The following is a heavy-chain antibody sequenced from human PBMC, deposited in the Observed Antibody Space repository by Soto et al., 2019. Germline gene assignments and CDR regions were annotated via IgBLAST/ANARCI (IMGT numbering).Heavy chain of an antibody. D-gene: IGHD4-17*01. CDR2: IYPGDSNT. J-gene: IGHJ4*02. Sequence: KGLEWMGIIYPGDSNTRYSPSFQSQVTISADKSINTASLQWSSLMASDTAVYYCARYQANDYGDYGFDYWGQRTL. CDR3: ARYQANDYGDYGFDY. V-gene: IGHV5-51*01.